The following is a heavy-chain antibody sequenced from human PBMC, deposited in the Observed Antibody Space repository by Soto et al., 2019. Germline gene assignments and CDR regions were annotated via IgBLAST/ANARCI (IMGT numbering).Heavy chain of an antibody. CDR2: IVVGSGNT. Sequence: ASVKVSCKASGFTFTSSAVQWVRQARGQRLEWIGWIVVGSGNTNYAQKFQERVTITRDMSTSTAYMELSSLRSEDTAVYYCAAETGLRYFDWPPEDWGQGTLVTVSS. V-gene: IGHV1-58*01. CDR3: AAETGLRYFDWPPED. J-gene: IGHJ4*02. D-gene: IGHD3-9*01. CDR1: GFTFTSSA.